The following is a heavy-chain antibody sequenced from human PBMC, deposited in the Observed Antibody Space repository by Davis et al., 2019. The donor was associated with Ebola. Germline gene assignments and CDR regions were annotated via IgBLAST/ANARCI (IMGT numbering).Heavy chain of an antibody. CDR1: GYTFTSYA. CDR3: AREGGSSGYYDY. J-gene: IGHJ4*02. Sequence: ASVKVSCKASGYTFTSYAMHWVRQAPGQRLEWMGWINAGNGNTKYSQKFQGRVTITRDTSASTAYMELSSLRSEDTAVYYCAREGGSSGYYDYWGQGTLVTVSS. V-gene: IGHV1-3*01. CDR2: INAGNGNT. D-gene: IGHD3-22*01.